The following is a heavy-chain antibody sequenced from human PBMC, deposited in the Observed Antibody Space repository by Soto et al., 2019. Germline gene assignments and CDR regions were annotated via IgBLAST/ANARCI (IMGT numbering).Heavy chain of an antibody. D-gene: IGHD3-9*01. CDR1: GFTFGASA. CDR3: ARDRDWAFDY. CDR2: IFVSSTTI. J-gene: IGHJ4*02. V-gene: IGHV3-48*04. Sequence: GGSLRLSCAASGFTFGASALQWVRQAPGKGLEWVSYIFVSSTTIYYADSVKGRFTVSRDNAQNSLFLLMNSLRAEDTAVYYCARDRDWAFDYWGRGTLVTVSS.